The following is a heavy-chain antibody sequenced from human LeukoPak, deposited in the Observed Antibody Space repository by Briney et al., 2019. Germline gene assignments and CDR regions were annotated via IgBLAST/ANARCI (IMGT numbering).Heavy chain of an antibody. V-gene: IGHV3-23*01. CDR1: GFTFSSYA. D-gene: IGHD2-2*01. J-gene: IGHJ4*02. Sequence: GGSLRLSCAASGFTFSSYAMSWVRQAPRKGLEWVSAISGSGGSTYYADSVKGRFTISRDNSKNTLYLQMNSLRAEDTAVYYCAKAGDIVVVPAVDYWGQGTLVTVSS. CDR3: AKAGDIVVVPAVDY. CDR2: ISGSGGST.